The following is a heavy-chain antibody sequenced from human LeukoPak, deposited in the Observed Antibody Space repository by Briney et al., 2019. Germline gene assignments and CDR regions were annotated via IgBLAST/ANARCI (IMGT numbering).Heavy chain of an antibody. CDR2: IHSGGST. V-gene: IGHV3-53*01. CDR3: ARGLVTLDY. J-gene: IGHJ4*02. Sequence: GGSLRLSCAASGFTFSSYAMSWVRQAQGKGLEWFSVIHSGGSTYYADSVKGRFTISRDNSKNTLYLQMNSLRAEDTAVYYCARGLVTLDYWGQGTLVTVSS. D-gene: IGHD1-26*01. CDR1: GFTFSSYA.